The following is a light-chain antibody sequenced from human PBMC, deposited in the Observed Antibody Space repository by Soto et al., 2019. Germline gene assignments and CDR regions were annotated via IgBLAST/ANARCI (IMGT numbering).Light chain of an antibody. CDR2: GAS. V-gene: IGKV3-20*01. Sequence: DIGFTLSPGTLSLSQGGTATLSCRASQSVSRNYVAWYQQKPGQAPRLLIYGASSRASGIPDRFSGSGSGTDFTLTINRVEPEDFAVYFCQQYAGSPRTFGQGTKVDIK. J-gene: IGKJ1*01. CDR1: QSVSRNY. CDR3: QQYAGSPRT.